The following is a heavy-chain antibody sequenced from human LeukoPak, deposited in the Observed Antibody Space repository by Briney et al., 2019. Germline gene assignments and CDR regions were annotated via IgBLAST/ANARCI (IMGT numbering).Heavy chain of an antibody. CDR3: ARVGISIFRVAAYYFDY. Sequence: PSETLSLTCTVSGGSISSYYWSWIRQPPGKGPEWIGYIDYSGHTNYNSSLKSRVTISLDTSKNQFSLKLSSATAADTAVYYCARVGISIFRVAAYYFDYWGQGTLVTVSS. CDR2: IDYSGHT. CDR1: GGSISSYY. V-gene: IGHV4-59*01. J-gene: IGHJ4*02. D-gene: IGHD3-3*01.